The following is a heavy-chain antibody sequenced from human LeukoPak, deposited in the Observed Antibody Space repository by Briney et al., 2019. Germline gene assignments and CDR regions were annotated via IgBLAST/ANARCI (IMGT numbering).Heavy chain of an antibody. CDR1: GFTFSAHS. CDR3: ARPPDRDYSDMGSCRFDP. J-gene: IGHJ5*02. V-gene: IGHV3-21*01. CDR2: ISRSSNHI. Sequence: GGSLRLSCVASGFTFSAHSMNWVRQARGGGLECVLSISRSSNHINYADSMRGRFTISRDNARNSVYLQMISMRPEDTAVYCCARPPDRDYSDMGSCRFDPWGEGTLVTVSS. D-gene: IGHD3-22*01.